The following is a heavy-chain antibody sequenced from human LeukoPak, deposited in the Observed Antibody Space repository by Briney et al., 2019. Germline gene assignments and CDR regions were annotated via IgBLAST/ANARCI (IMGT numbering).Heavy chain of an antibody. Sequence: SVKVSCKASGYTFTSHYMHWVRQAPGQGLEWMGGIIPIFGTANYAQKFQGRVTITADKSTSTAYMELSSLRSEDTAVYYCARDPYPYSSGWVTWGQGTLVTVSS. V-gene: IGHV1-69*06. CDR2: IIPIFGTA. CDR1: GYTFTSHY. J-gene: IGHJ5*02. D-gene: IGHD6-19*01. CDR3: ARDPYPYSSGWVT.